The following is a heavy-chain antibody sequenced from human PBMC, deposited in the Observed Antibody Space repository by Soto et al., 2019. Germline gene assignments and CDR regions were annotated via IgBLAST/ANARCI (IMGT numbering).Heavy chain of an antibody. CDR3: AKVTYYYDTSVYYYFDY. D-gene: IGHD3-22*01. V-gene: IGHV3-23*01. Sequence: PGGSLRLSCAASGFTFSSYAMGWVRQGPGKGLEWVAVVSIGGSTYYADSVKGRFTISRDNSKNTLYLQMNSLRAEDTAVYYCAKVTYYYDTSVYYYFDYWGQGTQVTVSS. J-gene: IGHJ4*02. CDR1: GFTFSSYA. CDR2: VSIGGST.